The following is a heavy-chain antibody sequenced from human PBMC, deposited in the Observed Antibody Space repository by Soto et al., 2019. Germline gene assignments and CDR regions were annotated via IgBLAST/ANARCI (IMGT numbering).Heavy chain of an antibody. D-gene: IGHD3-10*01. CDR2: IGRASTYI. CDR3: ARVTAGSGSYQIDL. Sequence: GGSLRLSCVASGFPFSSFSLNWIRQAPGKGLEWVSSIGRASTYIYYADSVRGRFTVSRDNAKNSVYLQMNGLTAEDSGIYYCARVTAGSGSYQIDLWGQGTLVTVSS. J-gene: IGHJ4*02. CDR1: GFPFSSFS. V-gene: IGHV3-21*01.